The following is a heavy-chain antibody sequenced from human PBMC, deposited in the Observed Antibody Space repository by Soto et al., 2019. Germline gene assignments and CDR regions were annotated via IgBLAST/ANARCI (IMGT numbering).Heavy chain of an antibody. CDR1: GYSFTSYW. V-gene: IGHV5-51*01. Sequence: GESLKISCKGSGYSFTSYWIGWVRQMPGKGLEWMGIIYPGDSDTRYSPSFQGQVTISADKSISTAYLQWSSLKASDTAMYYCARHTYPVEMATEFDYWGQGTLVTVSS. CDR2: IYPGDSDT. D-gene: IGHD5-12*01. CDR3: ARHTYPVEMATEFDY. J-gene: IGHJ4*02.